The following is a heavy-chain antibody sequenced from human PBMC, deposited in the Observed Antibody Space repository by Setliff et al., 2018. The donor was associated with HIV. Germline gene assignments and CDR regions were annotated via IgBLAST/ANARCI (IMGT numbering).Heavy chain of an antibody. V-gene: IGHV4-61*02. J-gene: IGHJ4*02. Sequence: SETLSLTCTVSGGSISSGSYYWSWIRQPAGKGLECIGRIYTSGSTNYNPSLKSRLTISVDTSKNQFSLTLSSVTAADTAVYYCAREIPYSFGYYFDYWGQGTLVTVSS. CDR1: GGSISSGSYY. D-gene: IGHD5-18*01. CDR2: IYTSGST. CDR3: AREIPYSFGYYFDY.